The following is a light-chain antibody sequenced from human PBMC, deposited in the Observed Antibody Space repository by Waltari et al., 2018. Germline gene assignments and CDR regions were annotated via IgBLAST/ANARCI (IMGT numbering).Light chain of an antibody. CDR3: SSYAGSNNVV. CDR1: SRDVGGYNY. Sequence: QSALTQPPSASGSPGQSVTLSCTGTSRDVGGYNYVSWYQQHPGKAPKRMIYEVSKRPSGVPDRFSGSKSGNTASLTVSGLQAEDEADYYCSSYAGSNNVVFGGGTKLTVL. V-gene: IGLV2-8*01. CDR2: EVS. J-gene: IGLJ2*01.